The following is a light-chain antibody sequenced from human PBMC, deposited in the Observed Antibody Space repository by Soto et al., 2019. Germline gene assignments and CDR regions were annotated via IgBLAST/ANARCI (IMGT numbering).Light chain of an antibody. J-gene: IGKJ1*01. CDR2: GAS. CDR3: QQYGSSPPT. CDR1: QSVSSNY. V-gene: IGKV3-20*01. Sequence: EIVLTQSPGTLSLSPGERATLSCRASQSVSSNYLAWYQRKPGQAPRLLIYGASNRATGIPNRFSGSGSGTDFTITITRLEPEDFVVYYCQQYGSSPPTFGQGTKVEI.